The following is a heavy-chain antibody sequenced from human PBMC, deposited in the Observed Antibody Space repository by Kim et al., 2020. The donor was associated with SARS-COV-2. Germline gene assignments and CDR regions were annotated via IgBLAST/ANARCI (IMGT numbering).Heavy chain of an antibody. V-gene: IGHV3-23*01. J-gene: IGHJ4*02. CDR1: GFTFKNYG. Sequence: GGSLRLSCAASGFTFKNYGMTWVRQAPGKGLEWVSTMTSSSAGTFYADSVKGRFTISRDDSKNTLYLHMNSLRVEDTAIYYCANPRVLDWGPGTLVTVSS. CDR2: MTSSSAGT. CDR3: ANPRVLD.